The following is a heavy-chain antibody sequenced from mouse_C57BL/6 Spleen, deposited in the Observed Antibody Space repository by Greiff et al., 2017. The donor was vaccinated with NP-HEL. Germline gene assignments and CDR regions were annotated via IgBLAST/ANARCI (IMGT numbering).Heavy chain of an antibody. D-gene: IGHD4-1*01. CDR2: IYPGDGDT. Sequence: QVQLKESGPELVKPGASVKISCKASGYAFSSSWMNWVKQRPGKGLEWIGRIYPGDGDTNYNGKFKGKATLTADKSSSTAYMQLSSLTSEDSAVYFCALGWAMDYWGQGTSVTVSS. CDR3: ALGWAMDY. J-gene: IGHJ4*01. V-gene: IGHV1-82*01. CDR1: GYAFSSSW.